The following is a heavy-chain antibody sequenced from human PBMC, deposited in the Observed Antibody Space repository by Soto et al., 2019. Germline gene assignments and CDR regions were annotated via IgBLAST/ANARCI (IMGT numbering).Heavy chain of an antibody. J-gene: IGHJ4*02. CDR3: ARDRSGSGWEVFDY. CDR2: IWYDGSNK. V-gene: IGHV3-33*01. Sequence: QVQLVESGGGVVQPGRSLRLSCAASGFTFSSYGMHWVRQAPGKGLGWVAVIWYDGSNKYYADSVKGRYTISRDNSKNTLYLQMNSLRAEDTAVYYCARDRSGSGWEVFDYWGQGTLVTVSS. CDR1: GFTFSSYG. D-gene: IGHD6-19*01.